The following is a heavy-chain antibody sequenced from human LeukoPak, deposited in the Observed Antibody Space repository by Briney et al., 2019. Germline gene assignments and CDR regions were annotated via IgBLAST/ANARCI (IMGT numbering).Heavy chain of an antibody. Sequence: PSETLSLTCAVSGGSFSGNYWTLIRQTPGRGLEWIGESSPSGDITGYNPSLKSRVTISVDTSKNQFSLKLSSVTAADTAVYYCVQLERRSWFDPWGQGTLVTVSS. CDR1: GGSFSGNY. D-gene: IGHD1-1*01. J-gene: IGHJ5*02. CDR2: SSPSGDIT. V-gene: IGHV4-34*01. CDR3: VQLERRSWFDP.